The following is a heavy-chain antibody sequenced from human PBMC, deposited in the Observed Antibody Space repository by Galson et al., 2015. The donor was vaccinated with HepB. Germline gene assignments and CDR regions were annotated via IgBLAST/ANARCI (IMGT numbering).Heavy chain of an antibody. CDR2: MNPNSGNT. CDR3: YGGNSGLSWFDP. Sequence: SVKVSCKASGYTFTSYDINWVRQATGQELEWMGWMNPNSGNTGYAQKFQGRVTMTRNTSISTAYMELSSLRSEDTAVYYCYGGNSGLSWFDPWGQGTLVTVSS. V-gene: IGHV1-8*01. J-gene: IGHJ5*02. CDR1: GYTFTSYD. D-gene: IGHD4-23*01.